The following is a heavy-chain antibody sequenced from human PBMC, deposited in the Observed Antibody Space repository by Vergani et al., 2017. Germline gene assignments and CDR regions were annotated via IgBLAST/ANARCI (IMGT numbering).Heavy chain of an antibody. V-gene: IGHV4-30-4*01. CDR1: GGSISSGDYY. CDR2: IYYSGST. Sequence: QVQLQESGPGLVKPSQTLSLTCTVSGGSISSGDYYWRWIRQPPGKGLEWIGYIYYSGSTYYNPSLKSRVTISVDTSKNQFSLKLSSVTAADTAVYYCARDSCSGGSCYSVAFDIWGQGTMVTVSS. D-gene: IGHD2-15*01. CDR3: ARDSCSGGSCYSVAFDI. J-gene: IGHJ3*02.